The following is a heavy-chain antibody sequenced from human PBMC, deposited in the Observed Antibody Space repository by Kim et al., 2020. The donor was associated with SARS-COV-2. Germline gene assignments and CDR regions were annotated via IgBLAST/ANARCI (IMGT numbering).Heavy chain of an antibody. D-gene: IGHD3-10*01. Sequence: SETLSLTCAVYGGSFSGYYWSWIRQPPGKGLEWIGEINHSGSTNYNPSLKSRVTISVDTSKNQFSLKLSSVTAADTAVYYCASSYGSGISSRVYYYGMDVWGQGTTVTVSS. CDR1: GGSFSGYY. CDR3: ASSYGSGISSRVYYYGMDV. V-gene: IGHV4-34*01. J-gene: IGHJ6*02. CDR2: INHSGST.